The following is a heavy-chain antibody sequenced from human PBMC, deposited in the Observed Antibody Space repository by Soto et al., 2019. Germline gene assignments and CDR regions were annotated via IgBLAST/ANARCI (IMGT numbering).Heavy chain of an antibody. Sequence: GASLKISCKGSGSSFTSYWISWVRQMPGTGLEWMGRIEPSDSYTHYSPCFQGHVTISADKSISTAYLQWSSLKASDTAMYYCASIEYSSSQGFYYYYGMDVWGQGTTVTVSS. CDR3: ASIEYSSSQGFYYYYGMDV. J-gene: IGHJ6*02. CDR2: IEPSDSYT. D-gene: IGHD6-6*01. CDR1: GSSFTSYW. V-gene: IGHV5-10-1*01.